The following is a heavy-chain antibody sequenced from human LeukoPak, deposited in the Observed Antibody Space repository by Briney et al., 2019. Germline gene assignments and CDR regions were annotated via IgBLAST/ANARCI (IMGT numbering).Heavy chain of an antibody. CDR2: IYYSGST. V-gene: IGHV4-59*01. CDR1: GGSISSYY. D-gene: IGHD3-3*01. CDR3: ARGIPKYYDFWSGSYYFDY. Sequence: PSETLSLTCTVSGGSISSYYWSWIRQPPGKGLEWIGYIYYSGSTNYSPSLKSRVTISVDTSKNQFSLKLSSVTAADTAVYYCARGIPKYYDFWSGSYYFDYWGQGTLVTVSS. J-gene: IGHJ4*02.